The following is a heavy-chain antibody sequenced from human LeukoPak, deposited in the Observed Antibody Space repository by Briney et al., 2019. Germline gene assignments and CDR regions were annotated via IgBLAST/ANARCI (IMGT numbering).Heavy chain of an antibody. Sequence: SGPTLVKPTQTLTLTCTFSGFSLSTSGVGVGWIRQPPGKAREWLALIYWNDDKRYSPSLKSRLTITKDTSKNQVVLTMTNMDPVDTATYYCAHGLSSGWYSDYFDYWGQGTLVTVSS. J-gene: IGHJ4*02. D-gene: IGHD6-19*01. CDR2: IYWNDDK. CDR1: GFSLSTSGVG. V-gene: IGHV2-5*01. CDR3: AHGLSSGWYSDYFDY.